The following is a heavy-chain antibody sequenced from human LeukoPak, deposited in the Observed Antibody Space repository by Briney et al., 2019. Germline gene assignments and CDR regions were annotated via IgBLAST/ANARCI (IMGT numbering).Heavy chain of an antibody. D-gene: IGHD4-11*01. V-gene: IGHV3-15*01. CDR3: TTDSAIQSFDY. CDR2: IKSKTDGGAT. CDR1: GFTFSNAW. Sequence: GGSLRLSCAASGFTFSNAWMSWVRQAPGKGLEWVGRIKSKTDGGATDYAAPVKGRFTISRDDSKNTLYLQMNSLKTEDTAVYYCTTDSAIQSFDYWGQGTLVTVSS. J-gene: IGHJ4*02.